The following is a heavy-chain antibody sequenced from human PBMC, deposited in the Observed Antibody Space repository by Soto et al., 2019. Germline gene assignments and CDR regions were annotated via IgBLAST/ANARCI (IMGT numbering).Heavy chain of an antibody. D-gene: IGHD4-17*01. V-gene: IGHV2-5*02. J-gene: IGHJ4*02. CDR3: AHCTLHDYGDYDPGTSHVFDS. CDR1: GFSLSNSEVG. CDR2: IYGDNDK. Sequence: QITLKESGPSPVKPTQPLTVTCTFSGFSLSNSEVGVAWIRQPPGKALEWLALIYGDNDKRYSPSLKTRLTITKDTSKIQVVLTMTNMDAVDTATYYCAHCTLHDYGDYDPGTSHVFDSWGQGTLVTVSS.